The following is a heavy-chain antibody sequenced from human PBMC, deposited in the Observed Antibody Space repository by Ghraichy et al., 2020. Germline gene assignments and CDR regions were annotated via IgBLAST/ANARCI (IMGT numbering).Heavy chain of an antibody. CDR3: ASHSSGWPTSFDY. J-gene: IGHJ4*02. CDR2: IYYSGST. V-gene: IGHV4-59*01. Sequence: SETLSLTCTVSGGSISSYYWSWIRQPPGKGLEWIGYIYYSGSTNYNPSLKSRVTISVDTSKNQFSLKLSSVTAADTAVYYCASHSSGWPTSFDYWGQGTLVTVSS. CDR1: GGSISSYY. D-gene: IGHD6-19*01.